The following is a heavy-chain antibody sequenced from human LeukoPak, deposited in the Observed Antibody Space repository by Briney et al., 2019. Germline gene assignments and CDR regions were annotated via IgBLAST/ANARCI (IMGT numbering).Heavy chain of an antibody. V-gene: IGHV1-2*02. CDR2: INPNSGGT. CDR1: GYTFTGYY. D-gene: IGHD5-18*01. CDR3: ARGERGYSYGWFFDY. Sequence: GASVKVSCKASGYTFTGYYMHWVRQAPGQGLEWMGWINPNSGGTNYAQKFQGRVTMTRDTSISTAYMELSRLRSDDTAVYYCARGERGYSYGWFFDYWGQGTLVTVSS. J-gene: IGHJ4*02.